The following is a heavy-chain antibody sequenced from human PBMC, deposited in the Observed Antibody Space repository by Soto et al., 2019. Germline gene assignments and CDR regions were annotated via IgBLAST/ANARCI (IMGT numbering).Heavy chain of an antibody. V-gene: IGHV4-59*08. CDR2: IYNSGRT. J-gene: IGHJ4*02. CDR3: ARRYGYRFDY. D-gene: IGHD1-1*01. CDR1: AGSITSYY. Sequence: SETLSLTCTVSAGSITSYYWSWIRQPPGKGLEWIGYIYNSGRTNYNPSLKSRVTISVDTSKNQFSLKLSSVTAADTAVYYCARRYGYRFDYWGQGTLVTVSS.